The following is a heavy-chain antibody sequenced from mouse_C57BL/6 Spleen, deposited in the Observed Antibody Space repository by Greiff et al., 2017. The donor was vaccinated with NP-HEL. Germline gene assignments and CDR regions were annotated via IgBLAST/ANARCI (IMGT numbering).Heavy chain of an antibody. CDR2: INPYNGGT. V-gene: IGHV1-19*01. J-gene: IGHJ2*01. Sequence: EVQLQQSGPVLVKPGASVKMSCKASGYTFTDYYMNWVKQSHGKSLEWIGVINPYNGGTSYNQKFKGKATLTVDKSSSTAYMELNSLTSEDSAVYYCARSRNYYGTPDYWGQGTTLTVSS. CDR1: GYTFTDYY. D-gene: IGHD1-1*01. CDR3: ARSRNYYGTPDY.